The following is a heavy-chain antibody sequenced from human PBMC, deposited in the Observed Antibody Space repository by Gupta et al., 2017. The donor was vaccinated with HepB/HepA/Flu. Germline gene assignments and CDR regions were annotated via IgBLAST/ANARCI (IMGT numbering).Heavy chain of an antibody. V-gene: IGHV1-46*03. J-gene: IGHJ4*02. CDR2: VNPSDGKT. Sequence: QVQLVQSGPEVKKTGAAVRVSCKVSGYTLGSYFKHWVRQAPGKGLEWMGMVNPSDGKTNYAQNFQGRVTMTGDTSTSTVYMDLTNLRSDDTAVYYCTRGFGFSSGYNFDRWGQGSLVTVSS. CDR1: GYTLGSYF. D-gene: IGHD3-3*01. CDR3: TRGFGFSSGYNFDR.